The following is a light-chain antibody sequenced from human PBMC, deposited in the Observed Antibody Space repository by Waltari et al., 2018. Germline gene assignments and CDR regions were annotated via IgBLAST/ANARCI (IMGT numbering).Light chain of an antibody. CDR1: QSVGGN. Sequence: EIVMTQSPATLSVSPGERATLSCSASQSVGGNLAWYQQKPGQVPRLLIYDASTRATGSPARFSGSGSGTEFTLTISSLQSEDFAVYYCQQYNNWPPWTFGQGTKVEIK. J-gene: IGKJ1*01. CDR3: QQYNNWPPWT. V-gene: IGKV3-15*01. CDR2: DAS.